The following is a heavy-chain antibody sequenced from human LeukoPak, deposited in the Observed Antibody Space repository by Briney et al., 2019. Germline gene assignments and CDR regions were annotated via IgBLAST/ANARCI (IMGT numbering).Heavy chain of an antibody. CDR3: AREDGYMAKVLDY. V-gene: IGHV1-2*02. Sequence: GASVKVSCKASGYTFTGYYMHWVRQAPGQGLEWMGWINPNRGGTNYAQKFQGRVTMTRDTSISTAYMELSRLRSDDTAVYYCAREDGYMAKVLDYWGQGTLVTVSS. CDR2: INPNRGGT. CDR1: GYTFTGYY. D-gene: IGHD5-24*01. J-gene: IGHJ4*02.